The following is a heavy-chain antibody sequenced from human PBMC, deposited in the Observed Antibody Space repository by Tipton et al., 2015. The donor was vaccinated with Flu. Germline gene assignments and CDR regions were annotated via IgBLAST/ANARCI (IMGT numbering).Heavy chain of an antibody. Sequence: SLRLSCAASGFSLSDYGMHWVRQTPGRGLEWVAVLWSNGVNTFYGDSVRGRFTISRETSTNTLHLQMSSLRADDSAIYYCVRPRYRSSWDRDFAYWGQGTQVTVSS. CDR2: LWSNGVNT. J-gene: IGHJ4*02. V-gene: IGHV3-33*01. CDR1: GFSLSDYG. CDR3: VRPRYRSSWDRDFAY. D-gene: IGHD6-13*01.